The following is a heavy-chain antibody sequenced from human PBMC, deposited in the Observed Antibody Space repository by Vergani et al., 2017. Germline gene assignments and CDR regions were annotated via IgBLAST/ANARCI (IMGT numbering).Heavy chain of an antibody. V-gene: IGHV4-34*01. CDR3: ARGRRVRLVGRYFDL. Sequence: QVQLQQWGAGLLKPSETLSLTCAVYGGSFSGYYWSWIRQPPGKGLERIGEINHSGSTNYNPSLKSRVTISVDTSKNQFSLKLSSVTAADTAGYYCARGRRVRLVGRYFDLWGRGTLVTVSS. CDR1: GGSFSGYY. CDR2: INHSGST. D-gene: IGHD6-19*01. J-gene: IGHJ2*01.